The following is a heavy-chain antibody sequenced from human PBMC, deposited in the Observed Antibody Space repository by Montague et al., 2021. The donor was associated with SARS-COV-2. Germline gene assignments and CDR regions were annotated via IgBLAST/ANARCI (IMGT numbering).Heavy chain of an antibody. CDR2: INNSGST. CDR1: GGSFTGYY. V-gene: IGHV4-34*01. J-gene: IGHJ5*01. CDR3: ARGSPQNHIRRLSACYWFDS. Sequence: SETLSLTCAVSGGSFTGYYWTWIRQPPGTGLEWIGEINNSGSTKNNPALKSRFRISVDTSTNQFYLKLTSVTAADTAMFYCARGSPQNHIRRLSACYWFDSWGQGTLVTVSS. D-gene: IGHD4-23*01.